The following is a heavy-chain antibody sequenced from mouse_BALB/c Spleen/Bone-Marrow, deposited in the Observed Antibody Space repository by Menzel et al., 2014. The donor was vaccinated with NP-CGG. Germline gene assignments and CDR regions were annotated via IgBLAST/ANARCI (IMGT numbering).Heavy chain of an antibody. Sequence: VQLQQPGGGLVQPGGSLRLSCATSGFTFTDYYMSWVRQPPGKALEWLGFIRNKANGYTTEYSASVKGRFTISRDNSQSILYLQMNTLRAEDSATYYCARDDYYAMDYWGQGTSVTVPS. J-gene: IGHJ4*01. CDR2: IRNKANGYTT. CDR1: GFTFTDYY. V-gene: IGHV7-3*02. CDR3: ARDDYYAMDY.